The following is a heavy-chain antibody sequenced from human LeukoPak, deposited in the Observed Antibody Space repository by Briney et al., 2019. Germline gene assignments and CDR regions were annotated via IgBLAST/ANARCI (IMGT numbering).Heavy chain of an antibody. CDR3: AIHSSGYPRHFDY. CDR1: GFTFSRYW. Sequence: PGGSLRLSCAASGFTFSRYWMHWVRQAPGKGLVWVSRINSDGSSTSYADSVKGRFTISRDNAKNTLYLQMNSLRAEDTAVYYCAIHSSGYPRHFDYWGQGTLVTVSS. V-gene: IGHV3-74*01. J-gene: IGHJ4*02. D-gene: IGHD3-22*01. CDR2: INSDGSST.